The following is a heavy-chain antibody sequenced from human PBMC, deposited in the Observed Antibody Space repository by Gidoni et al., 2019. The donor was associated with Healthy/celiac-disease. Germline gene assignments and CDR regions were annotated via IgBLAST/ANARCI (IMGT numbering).Heavy chain of an antibody. Sequence: VQLVESGGGLVQPGRPLRLSGAASGLHFDDYAMHWVRQAPGKGREVVSGISWNSGSIGEAASVKGRFTISRDNGKNSLYLQMNSLRAEDTALYYCARGNYGSGSYYWYWGQGTLVTVSS. CDR2: ISWNSGSI. J-gene: IGHJ4*02. CDR3: ARGNYGSGSYYWY. CDR1: GLHFDDYA. V-gene: IGHV3-9*01. D-gene: IGHD3-10*01.